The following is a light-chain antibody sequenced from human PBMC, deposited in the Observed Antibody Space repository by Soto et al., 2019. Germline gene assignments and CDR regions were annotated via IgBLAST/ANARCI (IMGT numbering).Light chain of an antibody. J-gene: IGKJ1*01. CDR2: KVS. V-gene: IGKV2-30*02. CDR1: QSLVHSDGIAY. Sequence: DVVMTQSPLSLPVTLGQSASISCRSNQSLVHSDGIAYFSWFQQRPGRSPRRLIYKVSNRDSGVPDRFSGSGSGTDFTLKISRVEAEDVGVYYCMQGTHWPWTFGQGTKVDIK. CDR3: MQGTHWPWT.